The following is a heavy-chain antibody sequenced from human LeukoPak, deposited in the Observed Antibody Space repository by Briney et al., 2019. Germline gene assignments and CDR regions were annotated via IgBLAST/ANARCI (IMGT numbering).Heavy chain of an antibody. V-gene: IGHV4-38-2*02. J-gene: IGHJ4*02. CDR2: IYHSGST. D-gene: IGHD3-22*01. CDR3: ARHYLYDTSGDGTYYFDY. CDR1: GYSINSGYH. Sequence: SETLSLTCIVSGYSINSGYHWGWIRQPPGTGLERIGSIYHSGSTYYNPSLKSRVTISIDASKNQFSLKLSSVTAADTAVYYCARHYLYDTSGDGTYYFDYWGQGTLVTVSS.